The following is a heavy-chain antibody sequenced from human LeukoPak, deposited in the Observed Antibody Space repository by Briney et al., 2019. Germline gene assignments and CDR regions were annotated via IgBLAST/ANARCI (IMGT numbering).Heavy chain of an antibody. CDR3: ASADTIFGVVIGSGAFDI. J-gene: IGHJ3*02. D-gene: IGHD3-3*01. Sequence: ASVKVSCKASGYTFTVYYMHWVRQAPGQGREWMGRISPNSGGTNYAQKFQGRVTMTRDTSISTAYMELSRLRSDDTAVYYCASADTIFGVVIGSGAFDIWGQGTMVTVSS. V-gene: IGHV1-2*06. CDR2: ISPNSGGT. CDR1: GYTFTVYY.